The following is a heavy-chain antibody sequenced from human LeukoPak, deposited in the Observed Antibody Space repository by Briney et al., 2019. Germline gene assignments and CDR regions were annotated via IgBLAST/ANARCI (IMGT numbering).Heavy chain of an antibody. V-gene: IGHV4-30-4*01. J-gene: IGHJ5*02. Sequence: SETLSLTCTVSGGSISSGDYYWSWLRQPPGKGLEWIGYIYYSGSTYYNPSPKSRVTISVDTSKNQFSLKLSSVTAADTAVYYCAREGTVTTEANWFDHWGQGTLVTVSS. CDR1: GGSISSGDYY. D-gene: IGHD4-17*01. CDR3: AREGTVTTEANWFDH. CDR2: IYYSGST.